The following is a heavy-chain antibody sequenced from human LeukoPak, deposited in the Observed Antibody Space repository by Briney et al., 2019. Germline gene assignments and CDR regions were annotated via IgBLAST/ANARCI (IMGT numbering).Heavy chain of an antibody. Sequence: SETLSLTCTVSGGSISSYYWSWIRQPPGKGLEWIGYIYYSGSTNYNPSLKSRVTVSVDTSKNQFSLNLSSVTAADTAVYYCARGGGYSGYDFGYWGQGTLVTVSS. J-gene: IGHJ4*02. D-gene: IGHD5-12*01. CDR1: GGSISSYY. CDR3: ARGGGYSGYDFGY. V-gene: IGHV4-59*01. CDR2: IYYSGST.